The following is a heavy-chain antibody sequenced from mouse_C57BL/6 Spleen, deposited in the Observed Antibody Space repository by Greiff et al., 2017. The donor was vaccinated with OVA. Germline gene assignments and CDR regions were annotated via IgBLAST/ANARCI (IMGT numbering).Heavy chain of an antibody. CDR1: GYTFTSYW. J-gene: IGHJ3*01. Sequence: VQLQQSGAELVKPGASVKLSCKASGYTFTSYWMHWVKQRPGQGLEWIGMIHPNSGSTNYNEKFKSKATLTVDKSSSTAYMQLSSLTSEDSAVYYCARSMGRGFAYWGQGTLVTVSA. CDR2: IHPNSGST. D-gene: IGHD1-1*02. CDR3: ARSMGRGFAY. V-gene: IGHV1-64*01.